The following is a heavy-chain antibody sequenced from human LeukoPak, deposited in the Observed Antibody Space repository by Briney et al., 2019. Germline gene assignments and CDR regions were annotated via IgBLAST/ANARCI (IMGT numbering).Heavy chain of an antibody. V-gene: IGHV4-4*09. CDR1: GGSISSYC. CDR3: ARHQPRYCSSTSCYGYYYMDV. D-gene: IGHD2-2*01. Sequence: KTSETLSLTCTVSGGSISSYCWSWIRQPPGKGLEWIGYIYTSGSTNYNPSLKSRVTISVDTSKNQFSLKLSSVTAADTAVYYCARHQPRYCSSTSCYGYYYMDVWGKGTTVTVSS. J-gene: IGHJ6*03. CDR2: IYTSGST.